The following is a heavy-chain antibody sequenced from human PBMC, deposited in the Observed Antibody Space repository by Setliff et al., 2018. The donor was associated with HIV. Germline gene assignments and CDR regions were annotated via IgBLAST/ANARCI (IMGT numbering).Heavy chain of an antibody. CDR3: ARDLRGSWALDY. CDR2: IYYSGGT. Sequence: PSETLSLTCTVSGGSMTDHQWNRRRQAPGKGLEWIGYIYYSGGTTDNPSLASRVTISLDTPNNQFSLRVRYVSTADTAVYYCARDLRGSWALDYWGQGTLVTVSS. D-gene: IGHD3-10*01. J-gene: IGHJ4*02. CDR1: GGSMTDHQ. V-gene: IGHV4-59*11.